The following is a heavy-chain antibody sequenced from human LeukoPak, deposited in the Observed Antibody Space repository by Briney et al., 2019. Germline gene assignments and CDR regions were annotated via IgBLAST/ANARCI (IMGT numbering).Heavy chain of an antibody. V-gene: IGHV3-33*01. CDR3: AGGSGDYSPDH. D-gene: IGHD4-17*01. J-gene: IGHJ1*01. CDR2: IWYDGSNK. CDR1: GFXFSSYG. Sequence: GGSLRLSCAASGFXFSSYGIHWVRQAPGKGLEWVARIWYDGSNKYYADSVRGRFTISRDNSKNTLYLQLNSLRAEDTALYYCAGGSGDYSPDHWGQGTLVTVSS.